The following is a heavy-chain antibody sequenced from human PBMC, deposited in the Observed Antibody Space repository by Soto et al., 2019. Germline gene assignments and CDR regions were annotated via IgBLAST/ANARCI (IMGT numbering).Heavy chain of an antibody. V-gene: IGHV1-18*01. J-gene: IGHJ6*02. CDR1: GYTFTSYG. CDR2: ISAYNGNT. D-gene: IGHD3-10*01. CDR3: ASTPYYGSGSYSQYYYYGMDV. Sequence: QVQLVQSGAEVKKPGASVKVSCKASGYTFTSYGISWVRQAPGQGLEWMGWISAYNGNTNYAQKLQGRVTMTTDTSPSTAYMELRGLRSDDTAVYYCASTPYYGSGSYSQYYYYGMDVWGQGTTVTVSS.